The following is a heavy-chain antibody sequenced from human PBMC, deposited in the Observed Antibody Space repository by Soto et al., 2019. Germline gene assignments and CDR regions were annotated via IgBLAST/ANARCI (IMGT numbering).Heavy chain of an antibody. J-gene: IGHJ4*02. CDR3: ARKAYYAPGRINLFDS. CDR2: MYHSVGT. V-gene: IGHV4-38-2*02. CDR1: GYSINRYGY. D-gene: IGHD3-10*01. Sequence: NPSETLSLTCTVSGYSINRYGYCGFIRHPPGNWLEWIASMYHSVGTFYNPSVRSRVTISIDTPKTQFSLRLTAVPAADTAMYYCARKAYYAPGRINLFDSRGQGTPAPVPP.